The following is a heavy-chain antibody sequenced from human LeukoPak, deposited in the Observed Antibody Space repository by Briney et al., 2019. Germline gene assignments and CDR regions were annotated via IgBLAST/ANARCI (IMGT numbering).Heavy chain of an antibody. J-gene: IGHJ2*01. V-gene: IGHV1-69*04. CDR1: GYTFTKNY. Sequence: GASVKVSCKASGYTFTKNYMHWVRQAPGQGLEWMGRIIPILGIANYAQKFQGRVTITADKSTSTAYMELSSLRSEDTAVYYCARDPYYYDSSGLFYWYFDLWGRGTLVTVSS. D-gene: IGHD3-22*01. CDR2: IIPILGIA. CDR3: ARDPYYYDSSGLFYWYFDL.